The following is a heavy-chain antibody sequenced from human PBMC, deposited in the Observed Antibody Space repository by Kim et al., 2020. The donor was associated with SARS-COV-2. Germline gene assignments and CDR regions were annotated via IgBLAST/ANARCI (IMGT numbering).Heavy chain of an antibody. J-gene: IGHJ4*02. D-gene: IGHD1-26*01. CDR1: GYSFTSYY. CDR2: VNPSGGST. Sequence: ASVKVSCKASGYSFTSYYMHWVRQGPGQGLEWMGIVNPSGGSTSYAQNFQGRVTMTRDTSTSTVYMELSSLRSEDTAVFYCARKAKWEVPEGGTGYYIDYWGQGTLVTVSS. V-gene: IGHV1-46*01. CDR3: ARKAKWEVPEGGTGYYIDY.